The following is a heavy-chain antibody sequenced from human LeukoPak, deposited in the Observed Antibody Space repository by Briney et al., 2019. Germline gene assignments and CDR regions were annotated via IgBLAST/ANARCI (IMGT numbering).Heavy chain of an antibody. J-gene: IGHJ4*02. CDR3: ARSKWELPYYFDY. V-gene: IGHV1-69*13. D-gene: IGHD1-26*01. CDR2: IIPIFGTA. Sequence: GASVKVSFKASGGTFSSYAISWVRQAPGQRLEWMGGIIPIFGTANYAQKFQGRVTITADESTSTAYMELSSLRSEDTAVYYCARSKWELPYYFDYWGQGTLVTVSS. CDR1: GGTFSSYA.